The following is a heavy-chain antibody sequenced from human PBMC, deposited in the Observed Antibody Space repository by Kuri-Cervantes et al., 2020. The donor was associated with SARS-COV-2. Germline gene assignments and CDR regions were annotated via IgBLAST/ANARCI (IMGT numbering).Heavy chain of an antibody. CDR3: ARDLDLKGADSSGYGAFDI. V-gene: IGHV7-4-1*02. J-gene: IGHJ3*02. CDR2: INTNTGNP. Sequence: ASVKVSCKASGYTFTSYGISWVRQAPGQGLEWMGWINTNTGNPTYAQGFTGRFVFSLDTSVSTAYLQISSLKAEDTAVYYCARDLDLKGADSSGYGAFDIWGQGTMVT. CDR1: GYTFTSYG. D-gene: IGHD3-22*01.